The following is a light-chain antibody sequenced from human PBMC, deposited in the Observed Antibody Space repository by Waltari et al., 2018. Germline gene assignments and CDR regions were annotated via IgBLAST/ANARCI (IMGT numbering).Light chain of an antibody. CDR1: QGISTH. V-gene: IGKV1-9*01. CDR3: QQRNNYPIT. CDR2: SAS. J-gene: IGKJ5*01. Sequence: DIQLTQSPSSLSASVGDRVIITCRASQGISTHLAWYPQKPGEAPNALVYSASHFQSGVPSRFSGSGSGTEFTLTISSLQPEDFAAYYCQQRNNYPITFGQGTRLEI.